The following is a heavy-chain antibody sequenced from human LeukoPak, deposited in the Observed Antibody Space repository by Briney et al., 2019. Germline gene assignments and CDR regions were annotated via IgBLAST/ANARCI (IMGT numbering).Heavy chain of an antibody. CDR1: GFTVSSNS. CDR2: IYSDNT. D-gene: IGHD3-9*01. V-gene: IGHV3-53*01. CDR3: ARDADDILTGYYDY. J-gene: IGHJ4*02. Sequence: PGGSLRLSCTVSGFTVSSNSMSWVRQAPGKGLEWVSFIYSDNTHYSDSVKGRFTISRDNAKNSLYLQMNSLRAEDTAVYYCARDADDILTGYYDYWGQGTLVTVSS.